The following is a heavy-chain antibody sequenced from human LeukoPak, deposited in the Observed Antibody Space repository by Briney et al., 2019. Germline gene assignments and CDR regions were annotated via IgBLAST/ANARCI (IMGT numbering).Heavy chain of an antibody. CDR1: GFTFRNYG. J-gene: IGHJ4*02. Sequence: GRSLRLSCATSGFTFRNYGMHWVRQAPGEGLEWVAIIYYDGSNQYYADSVKGRFTISRDNSKNTLYLQLNSLRAEDTAMYYCARDRGQSSFDYWGQGTLVTVSS. V-gene: IGHV3-33*01. CDR2: IYYDGSNQ. D-gene: IGHD3-10*01. CDR3: ARDRGQSSFDY.